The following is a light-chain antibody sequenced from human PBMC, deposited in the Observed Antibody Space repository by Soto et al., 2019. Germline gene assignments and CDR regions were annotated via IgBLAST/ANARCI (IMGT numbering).Light chain of an antibody. CDR2: KAS. CDR3: QQYNSYLYT. CDR1: QNINTW. Sequence: DIQMTQSPSTLSASVGETVTITCRASQNINTWLAWYQQKPGKAPKVLISKASSLEGGVPSRFSGSGSGTVFTLTISSLQPDDFATYYCQQYNSYLYTFGQGTELEIK. J-gene: IGKJ2*01. V-gene: IGKV1-5*03.